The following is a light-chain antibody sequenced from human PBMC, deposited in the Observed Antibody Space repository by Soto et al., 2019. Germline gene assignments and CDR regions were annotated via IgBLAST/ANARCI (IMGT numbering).Light chain of an antibody. Sequence: EIVLTQSPGTLSLSQGERATLPCRAGQSVTRNYLAWYQQKPGQAPRLLIYGASNRATDIPDRFSGSASGTDFTLTISRLEPEDFAVCYCQQYGSSPLTFGGGTKVDIK. V-gene: IGKV3-20*01. CDR1: QSVTRNY. CDR3: QQYGSSPLT. J-gene: IGKJ4*01. CDR2: GAS.